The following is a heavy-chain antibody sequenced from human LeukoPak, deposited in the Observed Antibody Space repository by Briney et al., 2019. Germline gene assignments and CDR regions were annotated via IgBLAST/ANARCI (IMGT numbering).Heavy chain of an antibody. CDR1: GFTFSNYW. CDR3: VRGFGRFDY. J-gene: IGHJ4*02. V-gene: IGHV3-7*01. D-gene: IGHD3-10*01. CDR2: IKQDGSEK. Sequence: GGSLGLSCAAYGFTFSNYWMTWVRQAPGKGLEWVANIKQDGSEKYYVDSVKGRFTISRDNAKNSLYLQMNSLRAEDTAVYYCVRGFGRFDYWGQGTLVTVSS.